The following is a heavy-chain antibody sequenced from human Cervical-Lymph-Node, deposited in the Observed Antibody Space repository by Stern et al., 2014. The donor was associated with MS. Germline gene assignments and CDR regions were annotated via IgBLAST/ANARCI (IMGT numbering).Heavy chain of an antibody. CDR1: GFSFGTSW. Sequence: EDQLVESGGGLVQPGGSLRLSWGASGFSFGTSWMSWVRQPPGRGLGWVANIRQDGYDKFYVDSVKGRFTISRDNARNSLYLQMNSLTVADTAVYYCARDRRAFLDYWGQGTHVAVSS. V-gene: IGHV3-7*01. J-gene: IGHJ4*02. D-gene: IGHD2/OR15-2a*01. CDR3: ARDRRAFLDY. CDR2: IRQDGYDK.